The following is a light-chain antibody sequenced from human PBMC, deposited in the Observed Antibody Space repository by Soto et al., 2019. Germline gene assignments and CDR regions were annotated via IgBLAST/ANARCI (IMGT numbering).Light chain of an antibody. CDR3: QQYDTFLT. CDR2: KAS. CDR1: QSISNW. V-gene: IGKV1-5*03. J-gene: IGKJ4*01. Sequence: DIQMTQSPSTLSASVGDRVTITCRASQSISNWLAWYQQKPGKAPKLLIYKASSLEIGVPSRFSGSGSGTEFTLTISSLQPDDFAAYYCQQYDTFLTFGGGTKVEIK.